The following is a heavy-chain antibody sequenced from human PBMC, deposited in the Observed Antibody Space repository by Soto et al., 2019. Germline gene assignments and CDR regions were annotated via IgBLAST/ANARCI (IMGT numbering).Heavy chain of an antibody. J-gene: IGHJ4*02. D-gene: IGHD3-10*01. CDR3: ASDDYGIFPY. CDR1: GYPFTTYY. CDR2: IDPRSGGT. Sequence: HVQLVQSGTEVKKPGASVRVSCMVSGYPFTTYYIHWVRQAPGQGLEWMGWIDPRSGGTVYEQKFQGRVAMTRDTSISTVSVDLSGLTSDETALCYCASDDYGIFPYWGQGSLVTVSS. V-gene: IGHV1-2*02.